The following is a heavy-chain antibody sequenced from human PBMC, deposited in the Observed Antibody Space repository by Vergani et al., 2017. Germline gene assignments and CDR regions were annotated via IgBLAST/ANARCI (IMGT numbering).Heavy chain of an antibody. J-gene: IGHJ6*02. V-gene: IGHV4-38-2*01. CDR3: ARHRGSGGFFPSSYFYGMDV. CDR1: DSSIMTNPY. D-gene: IGHD3-10*01. CDR2: IPHSGDT. Sequence: QVQLQESGPGLVKPSETLTLTCDVSDSSIMTNPYWGWFRQSPGKGLQWIGCIPHSGDTHSNSSLNSRVSISIVSSSKFYLRLTSVTAADTAIYYCARHRGSGGFFPSSYFYGMDVWGHGTTVTVSS.